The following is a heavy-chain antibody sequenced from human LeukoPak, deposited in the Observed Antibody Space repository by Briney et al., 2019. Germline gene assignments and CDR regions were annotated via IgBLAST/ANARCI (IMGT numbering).Heavy chain of an antibody. CDR1: GGSISISSYY. J-gene: IGHJ4*02. V-gene: IGHV4-39*01. Sequence: SETLSLTCTVAGGSISISSYYWGWIRKPPGKGLEWIGSIYYSGSTYYNPSLKSRVTISVDTSKNQFSLKLSSVTAADTAVYYCARHGDDLYYFDYWGQGTLVTVSS. CDR2: IYYSGST. CDR3: ARHGDDLYYFDY. D-gene: IGHD3-16*01.